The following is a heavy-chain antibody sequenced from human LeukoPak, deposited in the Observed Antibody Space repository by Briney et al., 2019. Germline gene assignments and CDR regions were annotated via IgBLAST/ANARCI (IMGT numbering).Heavy chain of an antibody. J-gene: IGHJ6*03. CDR1: GFTFSSYW. CDR2: IKQDGSEK. CDR3: ARAGEDYCSSTSCYRKAYYYYYMDV. D-gene: IGHD2-2*01. V-gene: IGHV3-7*01. Sequence: GGSLRLSCAASGFTFSSYWMSWVRQAPGKGLEWVANIKQDGSEKYYVDSVKGRFTISRDNAKNSLYLQMNSLRAEDTAVYYCARAGEDYCSSTSCYRKAYYYYYMDVWGKGTTVTVSS.